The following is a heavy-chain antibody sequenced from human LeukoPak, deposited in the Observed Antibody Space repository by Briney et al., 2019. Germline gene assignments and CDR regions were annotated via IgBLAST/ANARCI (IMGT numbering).Heavy chain of an antibody. CDR1: GFTFISYA. D-gene: IGHD1-26*01. V-gene: IGHV3-23*01. Sequence: QSGGSLRLSCAASGFTFISYAVSWVRQAPGKGLEWVSTISGSGSNTFYADSVKGRFTVSRDNSKNTLYLQMNSLRAEDTAVYYCAKDLRYSGSPRAFDFWGQGTMVTVSS. J-gene: IGHJ3*01. CDR3: AKDLRYSGSPRAFDF. CDR2: ISGSGSNT.